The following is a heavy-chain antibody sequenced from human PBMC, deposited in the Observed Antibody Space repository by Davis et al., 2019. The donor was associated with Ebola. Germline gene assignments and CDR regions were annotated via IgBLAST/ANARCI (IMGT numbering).Heavy chain of an antibody. CDR2: ISSGGHDT. CDR3: AKDAEDGSGNWFFDF. V-gene: IGHV3-48*02. Sequence: GESLKISCGASGFTFSRHSMNWVRQAPGKELEWIAFISSGGHDTYYADSVRGRFTISRDNAKNLLYLQLNSLRDEDTALYYCAKDAEDGSGNWFFDFRGRGALVTVSS. D-gene: IGHD5-24*01. J-gene: IGHJ2*01. CDR1: GFTFSRHS.